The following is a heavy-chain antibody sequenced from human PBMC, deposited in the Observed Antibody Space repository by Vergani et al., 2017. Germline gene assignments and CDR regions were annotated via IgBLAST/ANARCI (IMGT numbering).Heavy chain of an antibody. CDR2: ISGSGGST. Sequence: EVQLLESGGGLVQPGGSLRLSCAASGFPFRIYAMSWVRQAPGKGLEWVSAISGSGGSTYYSDSVKGRFTISRDNSKNTLYLQMNSLRAEDTAVYYCAKDLKAFRVVILPGWGQGTLVTVSS. D-gene: IGHD3-16*01. CDR3: AKDLKAFRVVILPG. J-gene: IGHJ4*02. V-gene: IGHV3-23*01. CDR1: GFPFRIYA.